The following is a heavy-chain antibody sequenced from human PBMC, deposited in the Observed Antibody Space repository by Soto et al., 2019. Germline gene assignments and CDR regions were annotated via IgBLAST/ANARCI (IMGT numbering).Heavy chain of an antibody. J-gene: IGHJ1*01. CDR3: VKDLAVAGPEYFQH. D-gene: IGHD6-19*01. CDR2: ISYDGSNK. CDR1: GFTFSSYG. V-gene: IGHV3-30*18. Sequence: SGGSLRLSCAASGFTFSSYGMHWVRQAPGKGLEWVAVISYDGSNKYYADSVKGRFTISRDNSKNTLYLQMNSLRAEDTAVYYCVKDLAVAGPEYFQHWGQGTLVTVSS.